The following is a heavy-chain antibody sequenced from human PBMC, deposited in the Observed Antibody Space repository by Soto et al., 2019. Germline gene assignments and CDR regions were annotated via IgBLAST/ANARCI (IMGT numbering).Heavy chain of an antibody. CDR2: IIPIFGTA. CDR3: ARVGIVGATFFDY. V-gene: IGHV1-69*13. J-gene: IGHJ4*02. Sequence: GASVKVSCKASGGTFSSYAISWVRQAPGQGLEWMGGIIPIFGTANYAQKFRGRVTITADESTSTAYMELSSLRSEDTAVYYCARVGIVGATFFDYWGQGTLVTVSS. CDR1: GGTFSSYA. D-gene: IGHD1-26*01.